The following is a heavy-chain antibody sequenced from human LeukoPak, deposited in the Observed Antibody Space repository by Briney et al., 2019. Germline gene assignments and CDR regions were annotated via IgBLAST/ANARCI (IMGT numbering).Heavy chain of an antibody. CDR2: ISSSSSTI. V-gene: IGHV3-48*01. CDR1: GFTFSSYG. D-gene: IGHD3-22*01. J-gene: IGHJ4*02. CDR3: ARAPSDYYDSSGYRALFDY. Sequence: GGSLRLSCAASGFTFSSYGMTWVRQAPGKGLEWVSYISSSSSTIYYADSVKGRFTISRDNAKNSLYLQLNSLRAEDTALYYCARAPSDYYDSSGYRALFDYWGREPWSPSPQ.